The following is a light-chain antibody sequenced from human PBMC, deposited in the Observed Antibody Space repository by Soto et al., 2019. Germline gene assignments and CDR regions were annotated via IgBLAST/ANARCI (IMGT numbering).Light chain of an antibody. V-gene: IGKV1-8*01. CDR1: QGISSY. J-gene: IGKJ4*01. Sequence: AIRMTQSPSSFSASPGDRVTITCRASQGISSYLAWYQQKPGKAPKLLIYAASTVQSGVHSRFSGSGSATDFTLTISCLQSEDFATYYCQHNYSYPLTFGGGTKVEIK. CDR3: QHNYSYPLT. CDR2: AAS.